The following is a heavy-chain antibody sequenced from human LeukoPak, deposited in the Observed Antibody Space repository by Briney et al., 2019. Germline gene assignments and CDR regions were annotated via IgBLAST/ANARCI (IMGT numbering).Heavy chain of an antibody. J-gene: IGHJ4*02. CDR2: ISSSSSYI. Sequence: GGSLRLSCAASGFTFSSYSMNWVRQAPGKGLEWVSSISSSSSYIYYADSVKGRFTISRDNAKNSLYLQMNSLRAEDTAVFYCASGHIVVVPAAIAQDYWGQGTLVTVSS. D-gene: IGHD2-2*01. CDR1: GFTFSSYS. V-gene: IGHV3-21*01. CDR3: ASGHIVVVPAAIAQDY.